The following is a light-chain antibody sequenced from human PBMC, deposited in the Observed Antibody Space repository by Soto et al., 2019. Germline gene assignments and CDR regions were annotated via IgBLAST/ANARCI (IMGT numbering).Light chain of an antibody. CDR3: HHLRLWRDT. CDR2: DAS. J-gene: IGKJ5*01. Sequence: VVIQSPGELSLSKEDRSSRSSRASQSVSSYLAWYQQKPGQPPRLLIYDASKRATGIPARFSCSGCGTHLTLSICGLDAEDVALYCCHHLRLWRDTFGQGTRLEIK. V-gene: IGKV3-11*01. CDR1: QSVSSY.